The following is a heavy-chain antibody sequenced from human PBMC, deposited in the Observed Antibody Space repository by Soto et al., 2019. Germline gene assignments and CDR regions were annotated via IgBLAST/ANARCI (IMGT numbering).Heavy chain of an antibody. CDR2: ISAYNGNT. D-gene: IGHD2-2*03. V-gene: IGHV1-18*01. CDR1: GYTFTNYG. Sequence: QVQLVQSGAEVREPGASVKVSCKASGYTFTNYGISWVRQAPGQGLEWMGWISAYNGNTNYAQELQGRVSMTTDTATNTTYLELTSLRSDATAIYYWIRLSGYCVSTLCYAEGDFYGMDFWGQGTTVTVSS. CDR3: IRLSGYCVSTLCYAEGDFYGMDF. J-gene: IGHJ6*02.